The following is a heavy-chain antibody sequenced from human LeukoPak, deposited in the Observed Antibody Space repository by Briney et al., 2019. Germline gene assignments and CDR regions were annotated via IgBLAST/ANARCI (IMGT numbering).Heavy chain of an antibody. J-gene: IGHJ4*02. CDR2: MGGSGDSP. Sequence: PGGSLRLSCKAFGFTFSSYAMTWVRQAPGKGLEWVSAMGGSGDSPKYADSVKGRFTMSRDSSRNTVYLQMNRLRPDDTAVYYCARDWSADYWGQGTLVTVSS. V-gene: IGHV3-23*01. CDR3: ARDWSADY. CDR1: GFTFSSYA.